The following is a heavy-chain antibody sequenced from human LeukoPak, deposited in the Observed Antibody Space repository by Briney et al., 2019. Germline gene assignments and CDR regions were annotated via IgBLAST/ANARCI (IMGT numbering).Heavy chain of an antibody. J-gene: IGHJ4*02. CDR2: IDGDGSGT. CDR3: AKDELWFGELAPHDY. Sequence: GGSLRLSCAASGFSFSIYWMHWVRQAPGKGLVWVSRIDGDGSGTIYADAVRGRFTISRDNSKNTLYLQMNSLRAEDTAVYYCAKDELWFGELAPHDYWGQGTLVTVSS. V-gene: IGHV3-74*01. CDR1: GFSFSIYW. D-gene: IGHD3-10*01.